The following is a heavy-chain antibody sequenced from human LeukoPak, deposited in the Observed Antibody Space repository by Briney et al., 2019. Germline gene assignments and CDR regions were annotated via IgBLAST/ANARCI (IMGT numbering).Heavy chain of an antibody. CDR3: AKADRGGWFDP. CDR2: ISWNSGSI. V-gene: IGHV3-9*01. CDR1: GFTFDDYA. J-gene: IGHJ5*02. Sequence: GGSLRLSCAASGFTFDDYAMHWVRQAPGKGLEWVSGISWNSGSIGYADSVKGRFTISRDNAKNSLYLQMNSLRAEDTALYYCAKADRGGWFDPWGQGTRVTVSS.